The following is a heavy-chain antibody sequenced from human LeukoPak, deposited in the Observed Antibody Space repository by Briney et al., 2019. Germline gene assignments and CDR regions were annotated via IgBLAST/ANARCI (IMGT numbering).Heavy chain of an antibody. Sequence: PGGSLRLSCAASGFTVSSNYMSWVRQVPGKGLEWVSVIYSDGTISYADSVKGRFTISRDNSENTLYLQMNSLRAEDTAVYYCARDRSGYFQNWGQGTLVTVSS. V-gene: IGHV3-66*01. J-gene: IGHJ1*01. D-gene: IGHD3-3*01. CDR2: IYSDGTI. CDR1: GFTVSSNY. CDR3: ARDRSGYFQN.